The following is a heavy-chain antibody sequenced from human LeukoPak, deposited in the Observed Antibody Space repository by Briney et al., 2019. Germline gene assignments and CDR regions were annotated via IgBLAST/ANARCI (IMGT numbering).Heavy chain of an antibody. J-gene: IGHJ6*03. CDR1: GFTFRTYW. V-gene: IGHV3-74*01. Sequence: GGSLRLSCAASGFTFRTYWMHWVRQVPGKGLVRVSRISSDGGSTIYADSVKGRFTISRDNANKTLYLQRNRLRGEDTAVYYCAREWALPGAYYMDVWGKGTAVTVSS. CDR2: ISSDGGST. D-gene: IGHD1-26*01. CDR3: AREWALPGAYYMDV.